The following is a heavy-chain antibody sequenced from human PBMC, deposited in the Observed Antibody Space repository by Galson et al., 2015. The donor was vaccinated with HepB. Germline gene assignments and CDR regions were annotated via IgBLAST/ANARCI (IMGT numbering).Heavy chain of an antibody. J-gene: IGHJ4*02. CDR1: GFIFSNYN. D-gene: IGHD2-8*01. CDR2: IDSSGGTI. CDR3: ARGGFRYCTYGTCYTLNFDY. V-gene: IGHV3-48*02. Sequence: SLRLSCAASGFIFSNYNINWVRQAPGKGLEWVSYIDSSGGTIYYADSVKGRFTISRDNAKNSLYLQMNSLRDEDTAVYYCARGGFRYCTYGTCYTLNFDYWGQGTLVTVSS.